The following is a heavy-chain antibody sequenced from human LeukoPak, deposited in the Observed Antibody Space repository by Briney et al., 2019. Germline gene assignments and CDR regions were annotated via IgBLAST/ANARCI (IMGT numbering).Heavy chain of an antibody. CDR2: ISGSGGST. D-gene: IGHD2-2*01. Sequence: PGGSLRLSCAASGFTFNNYAMSWVRQAPGKGLEWVPGISGSGGSTYYADSVKGRFTISRDNSKNTLYLQMNSLRAEDTAVYYCAKGDCSSTSCYEFQHWGQGTLVTVSS. CDR3: AKGDCSSTSCYEFQH. CDR1: GFTFNNYA. V-gene: IGHV3-23*01. J-gene: IGHJ1*01.